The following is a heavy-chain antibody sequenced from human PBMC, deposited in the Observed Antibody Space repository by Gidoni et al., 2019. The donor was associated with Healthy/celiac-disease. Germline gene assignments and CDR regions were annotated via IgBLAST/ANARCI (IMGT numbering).Heavy chain of an antibody. CDR3: ARGERNYDFWSGYYTGAFDF. V-gene: IGHV4-39*01. CDR1: GDSFSSSNYY. J-gene: IGHJ4*02. D-gene: IGHD3-3*01. CDR2: IYYSGDN. Sequence: QLQLQKSGPGLVKPSETLSLTCSVSGDSFSSSNYYWGWIRQPPGKGLEWIGSIYYSGDNYYNPSLKSLVTISVDTSKSQFSLRLSSVIAADTAVYYCARGERNYDFWSGYYTGAFDFWGQGTLVTVSS.